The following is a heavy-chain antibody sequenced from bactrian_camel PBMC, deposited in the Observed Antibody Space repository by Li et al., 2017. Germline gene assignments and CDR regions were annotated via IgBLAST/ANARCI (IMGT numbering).Heavy chain of an antibody. CDR3: VRGSSSIRT. Sequence: QLVESGGDLVQPGGSLRLSCAASGFTFGSYWMYWVRQVPGKGLAWVSTINSGGGKTYYTDSVKGRFTISRGHAKNTVYLQMNSLKPEDTAVYYCVRGSSSIRTRGQGTQVTVS. CDR2: INSGGGKT. CDR1: GFTFGSYW. D-gene: IGHD6*01. J-gene: IGHJ4*01. V-gene: IGHV3S25*01.